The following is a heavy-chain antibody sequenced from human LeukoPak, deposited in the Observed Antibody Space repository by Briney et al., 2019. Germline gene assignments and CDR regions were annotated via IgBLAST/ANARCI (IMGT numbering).Heavy chain of an antibody. V-gene: IGHV4-34*01. Sequence: SETLSLTCAVYGGSFSGYYWSWIRQPPGKGLEWIGEINHSGSTNYNPSLKSRVTISVDTSKNQFSLKLSSVTAADTAVYYCARRRYGSGSYYKGVNWFDPWGQGTLVTVSS. J-gene: IGHJ5*02. CDR2: INHSGST. D-gene: IGHD3-10*01. CDR1: GGSFSGYY. CDR3: ARRRYGSGSYYKGVNWFDP.